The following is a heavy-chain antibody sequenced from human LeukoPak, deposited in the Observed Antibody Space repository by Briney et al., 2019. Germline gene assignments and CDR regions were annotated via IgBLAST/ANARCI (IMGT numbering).Heavy chain of an antibody. J-gene: IGHJ4*02. CDR3: ARDIRGVAGNSFDY. CDR1: GFTFSSYS. Sequence: GGSLGLSCAASGFTFSSYSMNWVRQAPGKGLEWVSSISSSSSYIYYADSVKGRFTISRDNAKNSLYLQMNSLRAEDTAVYYCARDIRGVAGNSFDYWGQGTLVTVSS. V-gene: IGHV3-21*01. D-gene: IGHD6-19*01. CDR2: ISSSSSYI.